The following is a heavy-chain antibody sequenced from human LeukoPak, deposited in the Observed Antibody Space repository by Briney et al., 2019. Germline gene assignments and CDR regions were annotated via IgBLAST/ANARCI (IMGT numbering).Heavy chain of an antibody. CDR2: INPDGSAK. D-gene: IGHD3-3*02. V-gene: IGHV3-7*01. J-gene: IGHJ6*02. Sequence: GGSLRLSCAASGFTFSNFWMSWVRQAPGKGLEWVANINPDGSAKYYVDSVKGRFTISRDNAENSLYLQMNSPRPEDTAVYYCARHFSTYSYGLDVWGQGTTVTVSS. CDR1: GFTFSNFW. CDR3: ARHFSTYSYGLDV.